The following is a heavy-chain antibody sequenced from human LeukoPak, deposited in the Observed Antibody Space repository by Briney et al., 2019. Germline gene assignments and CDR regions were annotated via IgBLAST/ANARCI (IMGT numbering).Heavy chain of an antibody. CDR3: AKSRDFIVVVTAIPYYFDY. D-gene: IGHD2-21*02. V-gene: IGHV3-23*01. J-gene: IGHJ4*02. Sequence: GGSLRLSCAASGFTFSSYAMSWVRQAPGKGLEWVSAISGSGGSTYYADSVKGRFTISRDNSKNTLYLQMNSLRAEDTAVYYCAKSRDFIVVVTAIPYYFDYWGQGTLVTVSS. CDR1: GFTFSSYA. CDR2: ISGSGGST.